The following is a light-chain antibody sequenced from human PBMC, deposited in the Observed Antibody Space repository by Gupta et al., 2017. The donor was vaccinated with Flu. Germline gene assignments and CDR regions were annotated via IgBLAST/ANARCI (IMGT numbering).Light chain of an antibody. J-gene: IGKJ2*01. CDR1: QSLLHSNGYNY. CDR2: LGS. V-gene: IGKV2-28*01. Sequence: DIVMTQSPLSLPVTPGEPASISCRSSQSLLHSNGYNYLDWYLQKSGQSPQLLIYLGSNRASGVPDRFSCSGSGTDFTLKISRVEAEDVGVYYCMQALQTPKTFGQGTKLEIK. CDR3: MQALQTPKT.